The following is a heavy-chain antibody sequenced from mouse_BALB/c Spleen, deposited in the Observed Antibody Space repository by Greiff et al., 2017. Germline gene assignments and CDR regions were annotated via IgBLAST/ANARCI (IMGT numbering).Heavy chain of an antibody. J-gene: IGHJ2*01. CDR2: ISSGGGST. CDR1: GFAFSSYD. CDR3: ARQAYGAYFDY. D-gene: IGHD1-2*01. Sequence: DVMLVESGGGLVKPGGSLKLSCAASGFAFSSYDMSWVRQTPEKRLEWVAYISSGGGSTYYPDTVKGRFTISRDNAKNTLYLQMSSLKSEDTAMYYCARQAYGAYFDYWGQGTTLTVSS. V-gene: IGHV5-12-1*01.